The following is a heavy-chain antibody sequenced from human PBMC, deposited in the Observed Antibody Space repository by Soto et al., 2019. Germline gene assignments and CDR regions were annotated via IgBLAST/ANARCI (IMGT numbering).Heavy chain of an antibody. CDR3: AKDLDDYSSAIDF. CDR2: IVSGGST. J-gene: IGHJ4*02. V-gene: IGHV3-53*01. CDR1: GFKVGSSY. Sequence: EVKVIESGGDLIEPGGSLRLSCAASGFKVGSSYVTWVRQAPGEGLEWVSVIVSGGSTHYADSVTGRFTVSRDVSKNTLYLEMNSLRAEDTAVYYCAKDLDDYSSAIDFWGQGTLVTVSA. D-gene: IGHD4-4*01.